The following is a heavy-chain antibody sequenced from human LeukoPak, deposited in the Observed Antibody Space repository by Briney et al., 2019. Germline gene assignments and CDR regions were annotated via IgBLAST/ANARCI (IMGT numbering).Heavy chain of an antibody. Sequence: GGSLRLSCAASGFTFSSYAMSWVRQAPGKGLEWVSAISGSGGSTYYADSVKGRFTISRDNSKNTLYLQMNSLRGEDAAVYFCAKAPVTSCRGAYCYPFDSWGQGTLVTVSS. CDR3: AKAPVTSCRGAYCYPFDS. D-gene: IGHD2-21*01. CDR1: GFTFSSYA. J-gene: IGHJ4*02. V-gene: IGHV3-23*01. CDR2: ISGSGGST.